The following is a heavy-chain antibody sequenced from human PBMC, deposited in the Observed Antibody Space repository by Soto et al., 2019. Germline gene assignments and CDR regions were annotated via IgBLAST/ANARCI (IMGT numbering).Heavy chain of an antibody. Sequence: QVQLQESGPGLVKPSQTLSLTCTVSGGSISSGGYYWSWIRQHPGKGLEWIGYIYYSGSTYYNPSLKSRVTISVDKSKNQFSLKLSSVTAADTAVYYCARALGYCISTSCYEKYWFDPCGQGTLVTVSS. J-gene: IGHJ5*02. D-gene: IGHD2-2*01. CDR2: IYYSGST. CDR1: GGSISSGGYY. V-gene: IGHV4-31*03. CDR3: ARALGYCISTSCYEKYWFDP.